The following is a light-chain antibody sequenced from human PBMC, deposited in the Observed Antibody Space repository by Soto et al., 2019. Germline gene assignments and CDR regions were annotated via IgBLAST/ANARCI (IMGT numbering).Light chain of an antibody. Sequence: EIVLTQSPGTLSLSPGERATLSCRASQSVSSSYLAWYQQKPGQAPRLLIYGASSRATDIPDRFSGSGSGADFTLTISRLEPEDFAVYYCQQYGSSPVLTFGGGTKVDIK. V-gene: IGKV3-20*01. CDR2: GAS. CDR3: QQYGSSPVLT. J-gene: IGKJ4*01. CDR1: QSVSSSY.